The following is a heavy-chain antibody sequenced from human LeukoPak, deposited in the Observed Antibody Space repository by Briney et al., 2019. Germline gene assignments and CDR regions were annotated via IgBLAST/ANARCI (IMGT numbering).Heavy chain of an antibody. CDR2: MNPDSGDT. CDR3: ARTIRYSTWFDP. J-gene: IGHJ5*02. Sequence: ASVKVSCKTSGYTFSDYDIIWIRQASGQGLEWMGWMNPDSGDTGFAQNFQGRVTMTRDTSLNTAYMELTGLTSKDTAVYYCARTIRYSTWFDPWGRGTLVAVFS. CDR1: GYTFSDYD. V-gene: IGHV1-8*01. D-gene: IGHD2-15*01.